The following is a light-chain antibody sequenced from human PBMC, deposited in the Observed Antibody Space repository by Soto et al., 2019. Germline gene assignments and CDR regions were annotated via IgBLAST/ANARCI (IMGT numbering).Light chain of an antibody. V-gene: IGLV1-36*01. CDR2: YDD. CDR3: ATWDDGPNAVV. CDR1: TSNIGTNA. Sequence: QPVLTQPPSVSAAPRQRVTISCSGRTSNIGTNAVNWYQQIPGKAPKLLIYYDDLLPSGISDRFSASKSGTSASLAISGLQSEDEADYYCATWDDGPNAVVFGGGTKLTVL. J-gene: IGLJ2*01.